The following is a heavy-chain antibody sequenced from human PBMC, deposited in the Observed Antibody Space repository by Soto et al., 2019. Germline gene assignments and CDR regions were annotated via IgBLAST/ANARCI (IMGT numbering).Heavy chain of an antibody. CDR3: AEWTRDCSVAACHA. CDR2: IRGSGTIT. CDR1: GFPFSSRD. Sequence: EAQLLESGGGLIQPGGYLRLSCAASGFPFSSRDMSWVRQAPGKGLEWVSAIRGSGTITYYADSVNGRLTISRDTSKNTLDLEMNSLRAEDTAVYKFAEWTRDCSVAACHAWGEGTLGTVSS. D-gene: IGHD2-15*01. V-gene: IGHV3-23*01. J-gene: IGHJ5*02.